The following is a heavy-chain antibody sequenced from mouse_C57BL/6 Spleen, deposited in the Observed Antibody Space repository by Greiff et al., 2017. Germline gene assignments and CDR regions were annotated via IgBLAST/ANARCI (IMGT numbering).Heavy chain of an antibody. CDR2: INYDGSST. CDR3: ARDNFYYGSSPYYAMDY. J-gene: IGHJ4*01. D-gene: IGHD1-1*01. CDR1: GFTFSDYY. Sequence: EVMLVESEGGLVQPGSSMKLSCTASGFTFSDYYMAWVRQVPEKGLEWVANINYDGSSTYYLDSLKSRFIISRDNAKNILYLQMSSLKSEDTATYYCARDNFYYGSSPYYAMDYWGQGTSVTVSS. V-gene: IGHV5-16*01.